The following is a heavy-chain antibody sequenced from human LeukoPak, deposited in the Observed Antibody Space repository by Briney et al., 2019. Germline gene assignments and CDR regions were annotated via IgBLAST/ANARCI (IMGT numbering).Heavy chain of an antibody. V-gene: IGHV4-30-2*01. D-gene: IGHD6-13*01. CDR3: ARYSSTWPYWYFDL. J-gene: IGHJ2*01. Sequence: PSETLSLTCAVSGGSIISGGYSWSWIRQPPGKGLEWIGYISHSGGTYYNPSLKSRVTISVDRSKNQFSLKLTSVTAADTAVYYCARYSSTWPYWYFDLWGRGTLVTVSS. CDR1: GGSIISGGYS. CDR2: ISHSGGT.